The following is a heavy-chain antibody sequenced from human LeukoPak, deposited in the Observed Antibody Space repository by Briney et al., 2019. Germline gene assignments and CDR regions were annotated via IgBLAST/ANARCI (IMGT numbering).Heavy chain of an antibody. D-gene: IGHD3-22*01. CDR2: IKEDGSEK. J-gene: IGHJ4*02. Sequence: GGSLRLSCAASGFTFSSYGMHWVRQAPGKGLEWVANIKEDGSEKYYVDSVKGRFTISRDNAKNSLYLQMNSLRAEDTAVYYCAREYYYDSSGYASFGYWGQGTLVTVSS. V-gene: IGHV3-7*01. CDR3: AREYYYDSSGYASFGY. CDR1: GFTFSSYG.